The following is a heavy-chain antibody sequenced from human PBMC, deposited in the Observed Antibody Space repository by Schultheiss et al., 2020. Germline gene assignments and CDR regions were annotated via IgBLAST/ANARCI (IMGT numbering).Heavy chain of an antibody. CDR2: IRSKAYGGTT. Sequence: GGSMRLSCTASGFTFGDYAMSWVRQAPGKGLEWVGFIRSKAYGGTTEYAASVKGRFTISRDDSKSIAYLQMNSLKTEDTAVYYCTRDGYIYGGWWFDPWGKGTLVTVSS. V-gene: IGHV3-49*04. CDR3: TRDGYIYGGWWFDP. CDR1: GFTFGDYA. J-gene: IGHJ5*02. D-gene: IGHD5-24*01.